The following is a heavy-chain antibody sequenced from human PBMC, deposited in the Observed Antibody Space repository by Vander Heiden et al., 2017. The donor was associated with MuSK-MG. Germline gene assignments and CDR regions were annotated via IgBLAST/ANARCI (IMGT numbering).Heavy chain of an antibody. CDR3: AKEDTAMGPS. CDR1: GFPFSGYA. Sequence: EVQLLESGGGLVRPGGSWSPSCAPFGFPFSGYAMSWVRQAPGKGLEWVSAISGSGGSTYYADSVKGRFTISRDNSKNTLYLQMNSLRAEDTAVYYCAKEDTAMGPSWGQGTLVTVSS. CDR2: ISGSGGST. J-gene: IGHJ4*02. D-gene: IGHD5-18*01. V-gene: IGHV3-23*01.